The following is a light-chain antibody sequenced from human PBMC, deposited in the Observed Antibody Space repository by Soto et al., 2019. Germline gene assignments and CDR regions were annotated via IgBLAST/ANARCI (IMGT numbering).Light chain of an antibody. CDR3: NSYTGTSARYA. V-gene: IGLV2-14*03. CDR1: SSDVGRYNY. Sequence: SVLTQPASVSGSPGQSITISCTGTSSDVGRYNYVSWYQQYPGRAPKLIIFDVTNRPSGVSPRFSGSKSGNTASLTISGLQAADEADYYCNSYTGTSARYAFGTGTKLTVL. J-gene: IGLJ1*01. CDR2: DVT.